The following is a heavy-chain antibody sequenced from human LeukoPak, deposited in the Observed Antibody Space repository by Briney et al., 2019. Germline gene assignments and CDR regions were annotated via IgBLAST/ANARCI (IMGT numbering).Heavy chain of an antibody. J-gene: IGHJ4*02. CDR3: ATAPAAADSF. Sequence: GGSLRLSCAASGFTFSSFWMTWVRQAPGKGLEWVANIERDGSKQTYVDSVKGRFTISRDNAKNSLYLQMRSLRAGDTAVYYCATAPAAADSFWGQGTLVAVSS. D-gene: IGHD6-13*01. V-gene: IGHV3-7*01. CDR1: GFTFSSFW. CDR2: IERDGSKQ.